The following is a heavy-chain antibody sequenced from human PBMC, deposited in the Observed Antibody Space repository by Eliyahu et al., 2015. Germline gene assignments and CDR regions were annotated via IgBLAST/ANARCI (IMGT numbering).Heavy chain of an antibody. D-gene: IGHD2-8*01. CDR2: IRNTGDT. V-gene: IGHV3-13*01. J-gene: IGHJ4*02. CDR3: ARARHLYGVGSSFFDY. Sequence: EVQLVESGGGLVQSGGSLRLSCAASGFPSVTNDMPWVRQPXGKGXEWVSGIRNTGDTYYAGSVKGRFTISRENGKNSLYLQMNSLRAEDTAVYYCARARHLYGVGSSFFDYWGQGTLVIVSS. CDR1: GFPSVTND.